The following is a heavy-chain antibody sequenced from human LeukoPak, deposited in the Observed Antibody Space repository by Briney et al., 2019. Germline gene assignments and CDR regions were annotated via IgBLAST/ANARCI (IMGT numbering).Heavy chain of an antibody. J-gene: IGHJ6*03. CDR3: ARSWYYDFWTGYYYYYYYVDV. CDR2: IKQDGSEK. Sequence: GGSLRLSCAASGFTFNSYWMSWVGQAPGKGLEWVANIKQDGSEKYYVDSVKGRFTISRDNAKNSLYLQMSSLRAEDTAVYYCARSWYYDFWTGYYYYYYYVDVWGKGTTVTVSS. CDR1: GFTFNSYW. V-gene: IGHV3-7*01. D-gene: IGHD3-3*01.